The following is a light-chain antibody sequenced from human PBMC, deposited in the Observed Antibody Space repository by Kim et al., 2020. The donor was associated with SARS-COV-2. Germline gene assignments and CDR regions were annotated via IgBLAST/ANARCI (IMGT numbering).Light chain of an antibody. CDR1: ESIGIW. Sequence: DTVMTQSPSSVSASIGDRVTITCRASESIGIWLAWYQHKPGKAPNLLIYDASNLQSGVPSRFSGSGFGTHFTLTISSLQSADFATYYCQQGHYYPYTFGQGTKLEI. CDR3: QQGHYYPYT. CDR2: DAS. V-gene: IGKV1-12*01. J-gene: IGKJ2*01.